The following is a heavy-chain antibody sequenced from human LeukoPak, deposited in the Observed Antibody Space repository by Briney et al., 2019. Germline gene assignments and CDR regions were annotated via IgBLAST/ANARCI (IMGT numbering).Heavy chain of an antibody. J-gene: IGHJ4*02. Sequence: GGSLRLSCAASEFTVSSNYMSWVRQAPGKGLEWVSVIYSGGSTYYADSVKSRFTISRDNSKNTLYLQMNSLRAEDTAVYYCARDDSSGYFDYWGQGTLVTVSS. CDR3: ARDDSSGYFDY. CDR1: EFTVSSNY. V-gene: IGHV3-53*01. D-gene: IGHD6-25*01. CDR2: IYSGGST.